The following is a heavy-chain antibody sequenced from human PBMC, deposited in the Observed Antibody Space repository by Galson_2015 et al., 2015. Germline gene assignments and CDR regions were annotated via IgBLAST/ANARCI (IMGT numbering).Heavy chain of an antibody. CDR1: GFTFSSYG. V-gene: IGHV3-30*03. Sequence: SLRLSCAASGFTFSSYGMHWVRQAPGKGLEWVAVISYDGSNKYYADSVKGRFTIPRDNSKNPLYLQMHSLRADDTSVYYCARSVNDYYGSGSYGWFDPWGQGTLVTVSS. D-gene: IGHD3-10*01. CDR3: ARSVNDYYGSGSYGWFDP. CDR2: ISYDGSNK. J-gene: IGHJ5*02.